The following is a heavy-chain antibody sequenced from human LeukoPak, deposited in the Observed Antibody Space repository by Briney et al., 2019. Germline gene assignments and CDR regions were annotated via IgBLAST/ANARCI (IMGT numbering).Heavy chain of an antibody. Sequence: GGSLRLSCAASGFSFNTYAMSWVRQAPGKGLEWVSVISGSAESTYYADSVKGRFTISRDNSKNTLYLQMNSLRAEDTAVYYCAKARGSSWPRFDYWGQGTLVTVSS. J-gene: IGHJ4*02. CDR2: ISGSAEST. V-gene: IGHV3-23*01. CDR1: GFSFNTYA. CDR3: AKARGSSWPRFDY. D-gene: IGHD6-13*01.